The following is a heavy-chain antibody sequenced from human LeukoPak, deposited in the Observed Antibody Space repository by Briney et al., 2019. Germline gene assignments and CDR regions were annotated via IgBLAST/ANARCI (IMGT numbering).Heavy chain of an antibody. CDR3: ARSRAGTDY. CDR2: IYYSGST. CDR1: GGSISSYY. V-gene: IGHV4-59*01. D-gene: IGHD1-26*01. Sequence: SETLSLTCTVSGGSISSYYWSWIRQPPGKGLGWIGYIYYSGSTNYNPSLKSRVTISVDTSKNQFSLKLSSVTAADTAVYYCARSRAGTDYWGQGTLATVSS. J-gene: IGHJ4*02.